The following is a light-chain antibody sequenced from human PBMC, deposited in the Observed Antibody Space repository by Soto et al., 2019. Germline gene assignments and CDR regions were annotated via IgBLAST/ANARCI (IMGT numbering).Light chain of an antibody. J-gene: IGLJ2*01. CDR1: NIGSKS. CDR3: QVWDSSSDHPENV. Sequence: SYELTQPTSVSVAPGKTARITCGGNNIGSKSVHWYQQKPGQAPVLVIYYDSDRPSGIPERFSGSNSGNTATLTISRVEAGDEADYYCQVWDSSSDHPENVFGGGTKLTVL. V-gene: IGLV3-21*04. CDR2: YDS.